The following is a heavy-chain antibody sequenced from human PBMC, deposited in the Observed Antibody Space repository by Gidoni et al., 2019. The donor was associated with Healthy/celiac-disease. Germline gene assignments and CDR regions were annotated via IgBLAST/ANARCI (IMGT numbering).Heavy chain of an antibody. CDR1: GFTFSSYS. Sequence: EVQLVESGGGLVKPGGSLRLSCAASGFTFSSYSMNWVRQAPGKGLEWVSSSSSSSSYIYYADSVKGRFTISRDNAKNSLYLQMNSLRAEDTAVYYCARALKDYDFWSGYYYYMDVWGKGTTVTVSS. J-gene: IGHJ6*03. V-gene: IGHV3-21*01. D-gene: IGHD3-3*01. CDR2: SSSSSSYI. CDR3: ARALKDYDFWSGYYYYMDV.